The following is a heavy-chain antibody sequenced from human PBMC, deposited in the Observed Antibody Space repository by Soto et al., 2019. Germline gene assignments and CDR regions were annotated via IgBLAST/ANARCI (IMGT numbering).Heavy chain of an antibody. J-gene: IGHJ3*02. D-gene: IGHD1-20*01. CDR1: GYSFTSYW. Sequence: GESLKISCKGSGYSFTSYWIGWVRQMPGKGLEWMGIIYPGDSDTRYSPSFQGQVTISADKSISTAYLQWSSLKASDTAMYYCARSGYNWNDGYAFDIWGQGTMVTVSS. CDR3: ARSGYNWNDGYAFDI. CDR2: IYPGDSDT. V-gene: IGHV5-51*01.